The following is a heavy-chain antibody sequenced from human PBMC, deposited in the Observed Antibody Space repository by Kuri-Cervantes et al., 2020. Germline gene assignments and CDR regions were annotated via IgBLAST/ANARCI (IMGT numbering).Heavy chain of an antibody. D-gene: IGHD6-13*01. CDR2: IYYSGST. CDR1: GGSISSGDYY. Sequence: SETLSLTCTVSGGSISSGDYYWSWIRQPPGKGLEWIGYIYYSGSTYYNPSLKSRVTISVDTSKNQFSLKLSSVTAADTAVYYCARVLKSSSRYYFDYWGREPWSPSPQ. CDR3: ARVLKSSSRYYFDY. V-gene: IGHV4-30-4*01. J-gene: IGHJ4*02.